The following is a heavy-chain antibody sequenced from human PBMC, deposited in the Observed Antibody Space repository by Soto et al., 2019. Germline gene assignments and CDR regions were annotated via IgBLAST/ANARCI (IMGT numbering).Heavy chain of an antibody. CDR1: GDTFTIYY. J-gene: IGHJ4*02. D-gene: IGHD6-19*01. Sequence: SCRASGDTFTIYYMHCVRQAPGKGLAWVAVISYDGSNKYYADSVKGRFTISRDNSKNTLYLQMNSLRAEDTAVYSCAKGFRVAGTVADYFAYWGQGTVVTVSS. CDR3: AKGFRVAGTVADYFAY. V-gene: IGHV3-30*18. CDR2: ISYDGSNK.